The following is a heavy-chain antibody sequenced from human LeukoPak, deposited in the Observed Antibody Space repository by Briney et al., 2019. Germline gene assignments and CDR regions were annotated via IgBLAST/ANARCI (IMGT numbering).Heavy chain of an antibody. CDR2: ISSSTSYI. CDR3: ARENSGSYYQFDC. V-gene: IGHV3-21*01. CDR1: GFIFSTYS. D-gene: IGHD1-26*01. J-gene: IGHJ4*02. Sequence: GGSLRLSCAASGFIFSTYSMNWVRQAPGKGLEWVSSISSSTSYIYYADPVKGRLTISRDNAKNSLYLQMNSLRPEDTAVYYCARENSGSYYQFDCWGQGTLVTVSS.